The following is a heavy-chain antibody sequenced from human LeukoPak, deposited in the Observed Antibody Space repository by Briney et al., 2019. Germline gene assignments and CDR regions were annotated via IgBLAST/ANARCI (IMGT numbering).Heavy chain of an antibody. Sequence: SETLSLTCTVSGYSISSGYYWGWIRQPPGKGLEWIGEIYHSGSTNYNPSLKSRVTISVDKSKNQFSLKLSSVTAADTAVYYCARVFSDSSSWSDYYYMDVWGKGTTVTVSS. J-gene: IGHJ6*03. D-gene: IGHD6-13*01. CDR2: IYHSGST. CDR1: GYSISSGYY. CDR3: ARVFSDSSSWSDYYYMDV. V-gene: IGHV4-38-2*02.